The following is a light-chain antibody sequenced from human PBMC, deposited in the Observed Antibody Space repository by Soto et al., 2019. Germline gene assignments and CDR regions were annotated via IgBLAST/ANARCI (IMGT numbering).Light chain of an antibody. Sequence: EIVMTQSPAILSVSPGERATLSCRASQTVAKNLAWYQQKPGQPPRLLIYGASTRATGVPARFSGSGSGTELNLTISSLQSEDFAIYYCQQYNTWPPPSESVGPGTKVDIK. CDR1: QTVAKN. CDR3: QQYNTWPPPSES. CDR2: GAS. V-gene: IGKV3D-15*01. J-gene: IGKJ3*01.